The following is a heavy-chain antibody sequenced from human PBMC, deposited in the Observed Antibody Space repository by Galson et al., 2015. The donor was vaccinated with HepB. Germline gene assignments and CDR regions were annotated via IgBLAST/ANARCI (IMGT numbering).Heavy chain of an antibody. CDR3: AKMGDSGWYNYYYYGMDV. CDR1: GFTFSSYG. D-gene: IGHD6-19*01. J-gene: IGHJ6*02. CDR2: ISYDGSNK. V-gene: IGHV3-30*18. Sequence: SLRLSCAASGFTFSSYGMHWVRQAPGKGLEWVAVISYDGSNKYYADSVKGRFTISRDNSKNTLYLQMNSLRAEDTAVYYCAKMGDSGWYNYYYYGMDVWGQGTTVTVSS.